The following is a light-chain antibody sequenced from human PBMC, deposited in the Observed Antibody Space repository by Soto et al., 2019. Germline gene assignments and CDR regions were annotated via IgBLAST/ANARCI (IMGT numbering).Light chain of an antibody. CDR3: GSWDSSLTGGV. J-gene: IGLJ2*01. CDR1: SPNIGNNI. CDR2: EDN. Sequence: QSVLTQPPSVSAAPGQKVTISCSGSSPNIGNNIVSWYQQLPGTAPKLLIYEDNKRPSGIPDRFSGSKSGTSATLGITGLQTGDEAEYYCGSWDSSLTGGVFGGGPKLTVL. V-gene: IGLV1-51*02.